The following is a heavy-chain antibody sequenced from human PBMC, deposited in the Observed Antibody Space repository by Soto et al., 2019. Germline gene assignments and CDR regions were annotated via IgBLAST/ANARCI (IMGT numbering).Heavy chain of an antibody. J-gene: IGHJ4*02. Sequence: QVQLQESGPGLVKPSQTLSLTCSVSGESINSGGHYWSWIRHHPGKGLEWIGYIYDSESAYYNPSLKSRVTISMDTSKNHFAMRLSSVTAADTAVYYCARASSSSSAADYWGQGTQVTVSS. CDR1: GESINSGGHY. CDR3: ARASSSSSAADY. V-gene: IGHV4-31*03. D-gene: IGHD6-6*01. CDR2: IYDSESA.